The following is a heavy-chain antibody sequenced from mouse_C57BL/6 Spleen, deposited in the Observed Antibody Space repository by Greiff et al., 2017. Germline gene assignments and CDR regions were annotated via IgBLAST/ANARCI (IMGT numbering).Heavy chain of an antibody. CDR1: GYSFTGYY. Sequence: VQLQQSGPELVKPGASVKISCKASGYSFTGYYMNWVKQSPEKSLEWIGEINPSTGGTTYNQKFKAKATLTVDKSSSTAYMQLKSLTSKASAVYYCARYTAQATMDYWGQGTSVTVSS. D-gene: IGHD3-2*02. CDR2: INPSTGGT. V-gene: IGHV1-42*01. CDR3: ARYTAQATMDY. J-gene: IGHJ4*01.